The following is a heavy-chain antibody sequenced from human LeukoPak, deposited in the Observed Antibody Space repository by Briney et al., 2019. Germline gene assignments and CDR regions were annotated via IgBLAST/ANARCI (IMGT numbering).Heavy chain of an antibody. Sequence: GASVKVSCKASGYTFTSYGISWVRQAPGQGLEGMGWISAYNGNTNYAQKLQGRVTMTTDTSTSTAYMELRSLRSDDTAVYYCARDVSYCGGDCYSGSGVDFDYWGQGTLVTVSS. D-gene: IGHD2-21*01. CDR1: GYTFTSYG. J-gene: IGHJ4*02. V-gene: IGHV1-18*01. CDR3: ARDVSYCGGDCYSGSGVDFDY. CDR2: ISAYNGNT.